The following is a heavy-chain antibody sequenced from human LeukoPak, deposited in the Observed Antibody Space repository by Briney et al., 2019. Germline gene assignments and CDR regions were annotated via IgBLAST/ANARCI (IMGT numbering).Heavy chain of an antibody. CDR1: GGSTSSYY. V-gene: IGHV4-59*01. Sequence: SETLSLTCRVSGGSTSSYYWSWIRQPPGKGLEWIGYIYSSGSTNYNPSLKSRVTISADTSKNQFSLKLSSVTAADTAVYYCARGDYYYMDVWGKGTTVTVPS. J-gene: IGHJ6*03. CDR3: ARGDYYYMDV. CDR2: IYSSGST. D-gene: IGHD1-26*01.